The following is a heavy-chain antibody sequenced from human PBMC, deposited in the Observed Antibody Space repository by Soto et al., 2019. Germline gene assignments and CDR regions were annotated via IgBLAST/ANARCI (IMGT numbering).Heavy chain of an antibody. D-gene: IGHD6-19*01. Sequence: GGSLRLSCAASGFTFSSYGMHWVRQAPGKGLEWVAVISYDGSNKYYADSVKGRFTISRGNSKNTLYLQMNSLRAEDTAVYYCANPIKSSGWYYFDYWGQGTLVTVSS. CDR2: ISYDGSNK. CDR3: ANPIKSSGWYYFDY. J-gene: IGHJ4*02. V-gene: IGHV3-30*18. CDR1: GFTFSSYG.